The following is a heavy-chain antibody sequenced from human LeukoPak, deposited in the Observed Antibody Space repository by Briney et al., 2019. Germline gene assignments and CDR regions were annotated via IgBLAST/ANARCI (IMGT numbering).Heavy chain of an antibody. D-gene: IGHD5-12*01. V-gene: IGHV4-4*09. CDR1: GGSISSYY. CDR2: IYTSGST. CDR3: ASGDIAYFDY. J-gene: IGHJ4*02. Sequence: PSETLSLTCTVSGGSISSYYWSWIRQPPGKGLEWIGYIYTSGSTNYNPSLKSRVTISVDTSKNQCSLKLSSVTAADTAVYYCASGDIAYFDYWGQGTLVTVSS.